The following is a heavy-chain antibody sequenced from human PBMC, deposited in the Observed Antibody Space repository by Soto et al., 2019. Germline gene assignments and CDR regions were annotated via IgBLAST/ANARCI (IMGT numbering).Heavy chain of an antibody. V-gene: IGHV1-18*01. CDR3: ASIDGSIGYYYGMDV. Sequence: QVQLVQSGAEVKKPGASVKVSCKASGYTFTSYGISWVRQAPGQGLEWMGWISAYNGNTNYAQKLQGRVTMTTDTATSTADMERRSLRSDDTAVEYCASIDGSIGYYYGMDVWGQGTTVTVSS. D-gene: IGHD3-10*01. CDR1: GYTFTSYG. J-gene: IGHJ6*02. CDR2: ISAYNGNT.